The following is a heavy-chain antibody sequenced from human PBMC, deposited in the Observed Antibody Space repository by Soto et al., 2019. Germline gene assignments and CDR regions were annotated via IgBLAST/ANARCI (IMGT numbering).Heavy chain of an antibody. Sequence: QVQLQESGPGLVKPSQTLSLTCTVSGGSISSGGYYWSWIRQHPGKGLEWIGYIYYSGSTYYNPSLKSRVTLSVDTSKKQFSLKLSSVTAAGTAVYYCARGGSSSPYFDDWGQGTLVTVSS. V-gene: IGHV4-31*03. CDR1: GGSISSGGYY. D-gene: IGHD6-13*01. CDR3: ARGGSSSPYFDD. CDR2: IYYSGST. J-gene: IGHJ4*02.